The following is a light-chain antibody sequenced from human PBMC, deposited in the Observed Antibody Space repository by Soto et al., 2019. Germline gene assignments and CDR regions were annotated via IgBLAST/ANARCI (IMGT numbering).Light chain of an antibody. CDR2: KAS. J-gene: IGKJ2*01. Sequence: DIQMTQSPSTLSASVGDRVTITCRASQSISSWLAWYQQKPGKAPKNLIYKASSLESGVPSRFSGSGSRTEFTLTISSLQPDDFATYYCQQYNSYPYTFGQGTKLEIK. V-gene: IGKV1-5*03. CDR3: QQYNSYPYT. CDR1: QSISSW.